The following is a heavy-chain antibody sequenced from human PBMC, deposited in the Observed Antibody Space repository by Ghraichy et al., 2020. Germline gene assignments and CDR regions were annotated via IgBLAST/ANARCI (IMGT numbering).Heavy chain of an antibody. V-gene: IGHV3-23*01. CDR2: VSNSGGST. J-gene: IGHJ3*02. CDR1: GFTFSSYF. D-gene: IGHD3-22*01. CDR3: AKDAYSMVVARGAFDI. Sequence: GGSLRLSCAASGFTFSSYFMSWVRQAPGKGLEWVSTVSNSGGSTYYADSVKGRFTISRDNSRNTLYLQMNSLKAEDTAVYYCAKDAYSMVVARGAFDIWGQGTMVTVSS.